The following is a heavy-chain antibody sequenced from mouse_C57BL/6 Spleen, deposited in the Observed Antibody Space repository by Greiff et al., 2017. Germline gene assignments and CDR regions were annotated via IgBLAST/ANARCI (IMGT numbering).Heavy chain of an antibody. Sequence: VQLQQPGPELVMPGASVKLSCKASGYTFTSYWMHWVKQRPGQSLEWIGEIDPSDSYTSYNQKFKGKSTLTVDKSSSTAYMQLNSLTSEDSAVXCCAPAAALYPDWGQGTTLTVSS. CDR1: GYTFTSYW. CDR3: APAAALYPD. D-gene: IGHD1-2*01. CDR2: IDPSDSYT. V-gene: IGHV1-69*01. J-gene: IGHJ2*01.